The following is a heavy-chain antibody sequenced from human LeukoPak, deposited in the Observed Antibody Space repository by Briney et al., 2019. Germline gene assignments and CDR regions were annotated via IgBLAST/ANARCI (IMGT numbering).Heavy chain of an antibody. CDR2: IHYSGTT. D-gene: IGHD3-10*01. CDR3: ARYGSGAYALDV. CDR1: GGSISTYY. V-gene: IGHV4-59*08. J-gene: IGHJ3*01. Sequence: KPSETLSLTCTVSGGSISTYYWSWIRQPPGKGLEWIAHIHYSGTTKYNPSLKSRVTLSVDTSKNQFSLKLSSVAAADTAMYYCARYGSGAYALDVWGQGTMVTVSS.